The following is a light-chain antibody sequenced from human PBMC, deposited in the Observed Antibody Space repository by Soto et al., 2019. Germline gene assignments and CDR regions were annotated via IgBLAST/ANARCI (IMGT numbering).Light chain of an antibody. CDR3: CSYAGSYTLL. CDR2: DVS. J-gene: IGLJ2*01. CDR1: SSDVGAYNY. V-gene: IGLV2-11*01. Sequence: QSALTQPRSVSGSPGQSVTISCTGTSSDVGAYNYVSWFQQHPGKAPKLMMSDVSKRPSGVPDRFSGSKSGTTASLTISGLQAGDEADYYCCSYAGSYTLLFGGGTKLTVL.